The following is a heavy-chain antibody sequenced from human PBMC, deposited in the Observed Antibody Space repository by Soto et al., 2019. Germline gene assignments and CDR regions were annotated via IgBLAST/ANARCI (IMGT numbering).Heavy chain of an antibody. D-gene: IGHD4-17*01. V-gene: IGHV3-23*01. J-gene: IGHJ3*02. CDR3: AKDSTDYGDYGPGVFDT. CDR1: GFTFSSYA. Sequence: GGSLRLSCASSGFTFSSYAMSWVRQAPGKGLEWVSAISGSGGSTYYEVSVEGRFTISRDNPKNRVYLQMNSLRAEDTAVYYCAKDSTDYGDYGPGVFDTWGQGRMVTVS. CDR2: ISGSGGST.